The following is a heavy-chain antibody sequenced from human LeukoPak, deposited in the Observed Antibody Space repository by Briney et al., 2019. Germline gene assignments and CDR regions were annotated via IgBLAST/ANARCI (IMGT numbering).Heavy chain of an antibody. J-gene: IGHJ4*02. CDR2: ISAYNGDT. D-gene: IGHD3-10*01. CDR3: ARGGYYGSGSFPDY. V-gene: IGHV1-18*01. CDR1: GYSFASFG. Sequence: ASVKVSCKASGYSFASFGINWVRQAPGQGLEWMGWISAYNGDTNYAQNLQGRVTMNTDTSTSTAYMDLRSLTSDDTAVYYCARGGYYGSGSFPDYWGQGTLVTVSS.